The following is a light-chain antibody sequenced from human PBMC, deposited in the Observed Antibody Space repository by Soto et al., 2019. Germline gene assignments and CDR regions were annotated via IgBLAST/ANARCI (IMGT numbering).Light chain of an antibody. Sequence: ELVLGRTPAALSLSQGERSTLSCRASQSVSSYLAWYQQKPGQAPRLLIYGASTRATGIPARFSGSGSGTEFTLTISSLQSEDFAVYYCQQYNIWPRTFGQGAKVDI. J-gene: IGKJ1*01. CDR3: QQYNIWPRT. CDR2: GAS. CDR1: QSVSSY. V-gene: IGKV3-15*01.